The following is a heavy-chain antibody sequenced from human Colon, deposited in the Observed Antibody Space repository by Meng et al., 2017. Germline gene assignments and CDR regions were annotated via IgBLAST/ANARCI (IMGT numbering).Heavy chain of an antibody. CDR2: SNTKTGNP. Sequence: QVQLVQSGSELKKPGASVKVTCKTSGYLFSYYAMNWVRQAPGRGLEWMGRSNTKTGNPTYAQAFTGRFVFSLDTSVSTAYLQINDLKADDTAVYYCAREGSDSWIDYWGQGTLVTVSS. J-gene: IGHJ4*02. V-gene: IGHV7-4-1*02. CDR3: AREGSDSWIDY. D-gene: IGHD6-13*01. CDR1: GYLFSYYA.